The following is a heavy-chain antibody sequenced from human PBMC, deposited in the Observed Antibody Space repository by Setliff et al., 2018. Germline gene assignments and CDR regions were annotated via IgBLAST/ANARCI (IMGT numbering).Heavy chain of an antibody. V-gene: IGHV7-4-1*02. J-gene: IGHJ4*02. D-gene: IGHD3-3*01. CDR3: ASARPHFGVVIRSPPDY. CDR2: INTNTGNP. Sequence: ASVKVSCKASAYTFTSYAMNWVRQAPGQGLEWMGWINTNTGNPTYAQGFTGRFVFSLDTSVSTAYLQISSLKAEDTAVYYCASARPHFGVVIRSPPDYWGQGTLGTSPQ. CDR1: AYTFTSYA.